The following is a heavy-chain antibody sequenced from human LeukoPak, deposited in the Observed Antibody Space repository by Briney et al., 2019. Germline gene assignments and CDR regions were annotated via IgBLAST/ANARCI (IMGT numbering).Heavy chain of an antibody. V-gene: IGHV3-30*18. D-gene: IGHD2-15*01. CDR3: AKVGYCSGGSCYSGVAVAAFRH. Sequence: GGSLRLSCAASGFTFSSYGMHWVRQAPGKGLEWVAVISYDGSNKYYADSVKGRFTISRDNSKNTLYLQMNSLRAEDTAVYYCAKVGYCSGGSCYSGVAVAAFRHWGQGTLVTVSS. CDR2: ISYDGSNK. J-gene: IGHJ1*01. CDR1: GFTFSSYG.